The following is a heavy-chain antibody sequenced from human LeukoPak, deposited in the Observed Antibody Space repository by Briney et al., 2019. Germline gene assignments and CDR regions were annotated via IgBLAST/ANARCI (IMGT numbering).Heavy chain of an antibody. J-gene: IGHJ1*01. CDR3: ARGAEYYYDSSFQH. D-gene: IGHD3-22*01. CDR1: GYTFTGYY. CDR2: INPNSGGT. V-gene: IGHV1-2*02. Sequence: ASVKLSCKASGYTFTGYYMHWVRQAPGQGLEWMGWINPNSGGTNYAQKFQGRVTMTRDTSISTAYMELSRLRSDDTAVYYCARGAEYYYDSSFQHWGQGTLVTVSS.